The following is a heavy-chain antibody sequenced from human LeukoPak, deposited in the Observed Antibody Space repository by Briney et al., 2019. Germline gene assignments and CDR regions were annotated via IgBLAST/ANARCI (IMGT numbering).Heavy chain of an antibody. Sequence: RPGGSLRLSCAASGFTFSSYWMHWVRQAPGKGLVGVSRINDDGRSTSYADSVKGRFTISRDNAKNSLYLQMNSLRAEDTAVYYCARGIMTPYYMDVWGKGTTVSVSS. CDR3: ARGIMTPYYMDV. CDR2: INDDGRST. J-gene: IGHJ6*03. V-gene: IGHV3-74*01. CDR1: GFTFSSYW. D-gene: IGHD3-16*01.